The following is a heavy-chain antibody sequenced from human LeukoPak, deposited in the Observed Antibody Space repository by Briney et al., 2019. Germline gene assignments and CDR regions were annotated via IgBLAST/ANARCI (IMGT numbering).Heavy chain of an antibody. J-gene: IGHJ5*02. D-gene: IGHD6-13*01. CDR2: IRYDGSNK. CDR3: AKSFSTSWGGFDP. CDR1: GFTFSSYG. Sequence: GGSLRLSCAASGFTFSSYGMHWVRQAPGKGLEWVAFIRYDGSNKYYADSVKGRLTISRDNSKNTLYLQMNSLRAEDTAVYYCAKSFSTSWGGFDPWGQGTLVTVSS. V-gene: IGHV3-30*02.